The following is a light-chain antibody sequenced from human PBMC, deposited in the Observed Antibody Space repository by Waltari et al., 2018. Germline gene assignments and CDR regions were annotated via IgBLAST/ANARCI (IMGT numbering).Light chain of an antibody. CDR2: DVS. CDR1: SSDVGGYNY. V-gene: IGLV2-11*01. CDR3: CSYAGSPYV. Sequence: QSALTQPRSVSGSPGQSVTISCTGTSSDVGGYNYVSWYQKHPGKAPKLMIYDVSKRPSGVPDRFAGSKSGNTASLTISVLQAEDEADYYCCSYAGSPYVFGTVTKVTVL. J-gene: IGLJ1*01.